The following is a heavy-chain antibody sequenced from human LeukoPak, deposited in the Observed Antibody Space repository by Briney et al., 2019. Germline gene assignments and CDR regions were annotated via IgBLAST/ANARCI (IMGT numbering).Heavy chain of an antibody. J-gene: IGHJ4*02. CDR3: AKDDYDILTGSGGFDY. CDR2: ISWYSGSI. CDR1: GFTFDDYA. Sequence: GGSLRLSCAASGFTFDDYAMHWVRQAPGKGLEWVSGISWYSGSIGYADSVKGRFTISRDNAKNSLYLQMNSLRAEDTALYYCAKDDYDILTGSGGFDYWGQGTLVTVSS. D-gene: IGHD3-9*01. V-gene: IGHV3-9*01.